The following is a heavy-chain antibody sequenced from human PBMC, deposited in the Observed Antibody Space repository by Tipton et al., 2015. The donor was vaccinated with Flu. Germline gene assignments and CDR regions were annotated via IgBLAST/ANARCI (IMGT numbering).Heavy chain of an antibody. D-gene: IGHD3-9*01. Sequence: TLSLTCTVSGGSISSYYWGWIRQPPGKGLEWIGSIYYSGSTYYNPSLKSRVTISVDTSKNQFSLKLSSVTAAGTAVYYCARDGAAILRYFDWLLGADAFDTWGQGTMVTVSS. V-gene: IGHV4-39*07. J-gene: IGHJ3*02. CDR3: ARDGAAILRYFDWLLGADAFDT. CDR1: GGSISSYY. CDR2: IYYSGST.